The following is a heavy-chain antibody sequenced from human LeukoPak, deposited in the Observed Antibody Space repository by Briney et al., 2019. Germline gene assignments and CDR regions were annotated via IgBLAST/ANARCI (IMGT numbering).Heavy chain of an antibody. D-gene: IGHD3-3*01. J-gene: IGHJ3*02. CDR2: INHSGST. V-gene: IGHV4-34*01. CDR1: GGSFSGYY. Sequence: SETLSLTCAVYGGSFSGYYWSWIRQPPGKGLEWIGEINHSGSTNYNPSLKSRVTISVDTSKNQFSLKLSSVTAADTAVYYCARGLDGITISGVVITDAFDIWGQGTMVTVSS. CDR3: ARGLDGITISGVVITDAFDI.